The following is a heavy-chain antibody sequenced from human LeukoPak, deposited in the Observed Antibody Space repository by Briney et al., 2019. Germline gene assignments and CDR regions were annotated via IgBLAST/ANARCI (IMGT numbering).Heavy chain of an antibody. V-gene: IGHV4-59*01. CDR2: IYYSGST. CDR3: ARGRGLHYYDSSGFHSGAFDI. CDR1: GGSISTYY. Sequence: LETLSLICAVSGGSISTYYWSWIRQPPGKGLEWIGYIYYSGSTNYNPSLKSPFTISVDTSKNQFSLKLTSVTAADTAVYYCARGRGLHYYDSSGFHSGAFDIWGQGTMVTVSS. D-gene: IGHD3-22*01. J-gene: IGHJ3*02.